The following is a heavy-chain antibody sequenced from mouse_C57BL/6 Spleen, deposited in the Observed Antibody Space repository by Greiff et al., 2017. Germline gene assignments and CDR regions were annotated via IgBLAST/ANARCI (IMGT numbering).Heavy chain of an antibody. V-gene: IGHV5-15*01. CDR1: GFTFSDYG. CDR2: ISNLAYSI. Sequence: EVQLVESGGGLVQPGGSLKLSCAASGFTFSDYGMAWVRQAPRKGPEWVAFISNLAYSIYYADTVTGRFTISRENAKNTLYLEMSSLRSEDTAMYYCARHDYGSPMDYWGQGTSVTVSS. J-gene: IGHJ4*01. D-gene: IGHD1-1*01. CDR3: ARHDYGSPMDY.